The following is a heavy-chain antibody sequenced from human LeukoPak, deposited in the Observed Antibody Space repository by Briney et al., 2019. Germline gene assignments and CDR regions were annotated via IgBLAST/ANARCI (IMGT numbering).Heavy chain of an antibody. CDR1: GYTLTAYY. D-gene: IGHD3-10*01. Sequence: ASVKVSCKGSGYTLTAYYIHWVRQAPGQGPEWMGWINANSGGTNYAQRFQGRVTMTRDTSINTAYMELSRLTSDDTALYYCARWAGLFDYWGQGTLVTVSS. V-gene: IGHV1-2*02. J-gene: IGHJ4*02. CDR2: INANSGGT. CDR3: ARWAGLFDY.